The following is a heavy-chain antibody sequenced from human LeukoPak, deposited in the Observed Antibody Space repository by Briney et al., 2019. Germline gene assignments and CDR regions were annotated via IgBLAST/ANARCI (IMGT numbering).Heavy chain of an antibody. D-gene: IGHD3-10*01. CDR2: IYHSGST. CDR1: GYSIGSGYY. J-gene: IGHJ3*02. CDR3: ARDLSYYGSGSYHDAFDI. Sequence: SETLSLTCTVSGYSIGSGYYWGWIRQPPGKGLEWIGSIYHSGSTYYNPSLKSRVTISVDTSKNQFSLKLSSVTAADTAVYYCARDLSYYGSGSYHDAFDIWGQGTMVTVSS. V-gene: IGHV4-38-2*02.